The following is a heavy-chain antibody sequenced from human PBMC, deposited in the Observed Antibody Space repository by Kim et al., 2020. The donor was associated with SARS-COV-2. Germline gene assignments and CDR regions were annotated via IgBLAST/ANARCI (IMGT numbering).Heavy chain of an antibody. J-gene: IGHJ4*02. V-gene: IGHV3-30*18. CDR2: ISYDGSNK. D-gene: IGHD2-2*01. CDR1: GFTFSSYG. Sequence: GGSLRLSCAASGFTFSSYGMHWVRQAPGKGLEWVAVISYDGSNKYYADSVKGRFTISRDNSKNTLYLQMNSLRAEDTAVYYCAKTPGPGVVPAAMLGAPFDYWGQGTLLTVSS. CDR3: AKTPGPGVVPAAMLGAPFDY.